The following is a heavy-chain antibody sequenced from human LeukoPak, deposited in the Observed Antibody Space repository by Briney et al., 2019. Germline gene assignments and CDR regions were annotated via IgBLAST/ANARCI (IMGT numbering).Heavy chain of an antibody. J-gene: IGHJ4*02. Sequence: PSETLSLTCTVSGGSISSSSYYWGWIRQPPGKGLEWIGSIYYSGGTYYNPSLKSRVTISVDTSKNQFSLKLSSVTAADTAVYYCARHVPNTVTRRRAFDYWGQGTLVTVSS. CDR2: IYYSGGT. V-gene: IGHV4-39*01. D-gene: IGHD4-17*01. CDR3: ARHVPNTVTRRRAFDY. CDR1: GGSISSSSYY.